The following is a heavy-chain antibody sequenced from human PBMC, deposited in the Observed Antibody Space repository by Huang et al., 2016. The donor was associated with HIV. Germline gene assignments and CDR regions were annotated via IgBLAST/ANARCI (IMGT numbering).Heavy chain of an antibody. CDR3: VKDQGHTFMVRYHFDF. CDR1: GFTFSTYG. D-gene: IGHD3-10*01. CDR2: IKYDGSEK. V-gene: IGHV3-30*18. Sequence: QVQLVESGGGVVQPGRSLRLSCAASGFTFSTYGMHWVRQAPGKGLEWVTVIKYDGSEKYYADSVKGRFTSSRDNSNNTLYLQMNSLRADDTAVYYCVKDQGHTFMVRYHFDFWGQGTLVTVSS. J-gene: IGHJ4*02.